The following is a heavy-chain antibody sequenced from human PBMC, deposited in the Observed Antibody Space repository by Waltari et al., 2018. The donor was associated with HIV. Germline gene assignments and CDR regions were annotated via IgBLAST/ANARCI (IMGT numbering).Heavy chain of an antibody. Sequence: QVQLVESGGGVVQPGGSLSFSCAASGLPFRSYGLHWVRQAPGKGLEWVTFIRYDGSKKHYADSVKGRFTISRDNSDNTLYLEMNSLRTEDTAVYYCATNIVVAATGTFDYWGQGTRVIVTA. CDR2: IRYDGSKK. CDR1: GLPFRSYG. V-gene: IGHV3-30*02. J-gene: IGHJ4*02. CDR3: ATNIVVAATGTFDY. D-gene: IGHD2-15*01.